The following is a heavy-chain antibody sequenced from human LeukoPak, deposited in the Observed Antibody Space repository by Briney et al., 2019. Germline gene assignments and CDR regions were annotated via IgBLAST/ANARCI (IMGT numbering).Heavy chain of an antibody. CDR1: GDSMRNYH. V-gene: IGHV4-59*01. CDR2: ISYSGST. J-gene: IGHJ4*02. D-gene: IGHD3-10*01. CDR3: VRSGLVRGVST. Sequence: SETLSLTCIVSGDSMRNYHWTWIRQPPGKELEWIGSISYSGSTNYNPSLKNRVTMSIDTSKNQFSLKLNSVTVADTAFYYCVRSGLVRGVSTWGQGTLVTVSS.